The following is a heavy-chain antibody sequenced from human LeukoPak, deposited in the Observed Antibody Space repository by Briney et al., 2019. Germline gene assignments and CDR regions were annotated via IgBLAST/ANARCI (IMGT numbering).Heavy chain of an antibody. CDR3: ARQFYSSSWYFDL. Sequence: PETLSLTCAVYGGSFSGYYWSWIRQPPGKGLEWIGEINHSGSTNYNPSLKSRVTISVDTSKNQFSLKLSSVTAADTAVNYCARQFYSSSWYFDLWGRGTLVTVSS. V-gene: IGHV4-34*01. D-gene: IGHD6-13*01. CDR2: INHSGST. CDR1: GGSFSGYY. J-gene: IGHJ2*01.